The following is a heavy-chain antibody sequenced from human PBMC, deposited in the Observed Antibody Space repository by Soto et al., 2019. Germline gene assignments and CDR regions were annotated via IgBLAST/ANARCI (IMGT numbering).Heavy chain of an antibody. CDR3: AKDLHSSGWAAYNFDY. J-gene: IGHJ4*02. V-gene: IGHV3-30*18. CDR2: ISDSGSNK. CDR1: GFTFSNFG. Sequence: QVQLVESGGGVVQPGRSLRLSCAASGFTFSNFGMHWVRQAPGKGLEWVAPISDSGSNKYYADSVKGRFTISRDSTKNTLPLQLNGLRADDSAVYYCAKDLHSSGWAAYNFDYWGQGPLVTVSS. D-gene: IGHD6-25*01.